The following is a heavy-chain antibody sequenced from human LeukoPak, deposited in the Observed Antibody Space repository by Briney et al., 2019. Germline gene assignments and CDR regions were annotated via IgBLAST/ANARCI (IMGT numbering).Heavy chain of an antibody. D-gene: IGHD3-22*01. CDR1: GFSLSTSGMC. CDR2: TDWDDDK. J-gene: IGHJ4*02. Sequence: SGPALFHPPPPLTLTCTFSGFSLSTSGMCVSWVRQPPVKTLEWLALTDWDDDKYYSTSLKTRLTISKDTSKNQVVLTMTNMDPVDTATYYCARTPPLAYYYDSSGYYFDYCGQGTLVTVSS. V-gene: IGHV2-70*20. CDR3: ARTPPLAYYYDSSGYYFDY.